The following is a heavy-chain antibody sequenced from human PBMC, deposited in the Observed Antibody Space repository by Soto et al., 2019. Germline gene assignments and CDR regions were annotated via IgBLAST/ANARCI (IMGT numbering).Heavy chain of an antibody. Sequence: GGSLRLSCAASGFTFSSYGMHWVRQAPGKGLEWVAVISYDGSNKYYADSVKGRFTISRDNSKNTLYLQMNSLRAEDTAVYYCAKDTGGYSYRYWYSSSWPNPGCWGQGTRVTVPT. V-gene: IGHV3-30*18. CDR2: ISYDGSNK. CDR3: AKDTGGYSYRYWYSSSWPNPGC. J-gene: IGHJ4*02. CDR1: GFTFSSYG. D-gene: IGHD6-13*01.